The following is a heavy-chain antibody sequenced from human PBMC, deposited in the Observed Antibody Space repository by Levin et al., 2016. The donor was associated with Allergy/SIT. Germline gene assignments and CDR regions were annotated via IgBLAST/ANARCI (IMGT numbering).Heavy chain of an antibody. CDR3: ARHLRQYISATDVYDI. CDR1: GYSFTRQW. Sequence: GESLKISCQGSGYSFTRQWITWVRQMPGRGLEWMGMIDPSDSYTKYSPSFEGHVTISSDKSTSTAYLQWSSLKASDSAMYYCARHLRQYISATDVYDIWGQGTMVTVSS. CDR2: IDPSDSYT. D-gene: IGHD6-19*01. J-gene: IGHJ3*02. V-gene: IGHV5-10-1*01.